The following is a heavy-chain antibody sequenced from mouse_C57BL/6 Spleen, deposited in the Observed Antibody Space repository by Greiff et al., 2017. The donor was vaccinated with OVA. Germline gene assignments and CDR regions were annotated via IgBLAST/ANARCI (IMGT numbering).Heavy chain of an antibody. CDR3: ARPFYYSNYGGPSFDY. Sequence: EVKLMESGGGLVKPGGSLKLSCAASGFTFSDYGMHWVRQAPEKGLEWVAYISSGSSTIYYADTVKGRFTISRDNAKNTLFLQMTSLSSEDTAMYYCARPFYYSNYGGPSFDYWGQGTTLTVSS. CDR2: ISSGSSTI. D-gene: IGHD2-5*01. J-gene: IGHJ2*01. V-gene: IGHV5-17*01. CDR1: GFTFSDYG.